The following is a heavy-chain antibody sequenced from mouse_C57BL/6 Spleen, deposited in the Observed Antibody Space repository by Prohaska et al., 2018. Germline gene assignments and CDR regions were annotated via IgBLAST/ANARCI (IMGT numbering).Heavy chain of an antibody. D-gene: IGHD1-1*01. V-gene: IGHV1-19*01. CDR2: INPYNGGT. CDR3: ARRPLITTVVARYFDV. J-gene: IGHJ1*03. Sequence: HGKSLEWIGVINPYNGGTSYNQKFKGKATLTVDKSSSTAYMELNSLTSEDSAVYYCARRPLITTVVARYFDVWGTGTTVTVSS.